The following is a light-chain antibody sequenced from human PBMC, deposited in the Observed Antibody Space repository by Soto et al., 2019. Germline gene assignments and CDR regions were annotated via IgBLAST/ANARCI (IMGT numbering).Light chain of an antibody. Sequence: DIQMTQSPSTLSASAGDTVTITCRASESIDNWLAWYQQKPGKAPKLLLFAASTLVGGVPSRFSGRGSGTEFTLTISSLQADDFATYYCQQYNSFPWTFGLGTKVDIK. CDR1: ESIDNW. J-gene: IGKJ1*01. CDR2: AAS. V-gene: IGKV1-5*01. CDR3: QQYNSFPWT.